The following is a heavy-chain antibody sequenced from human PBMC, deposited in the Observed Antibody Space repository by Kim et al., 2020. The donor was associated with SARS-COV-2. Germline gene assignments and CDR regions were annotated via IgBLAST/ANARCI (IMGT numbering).Heavy chain of an antibody. CDR1: GLNFSSFA. J-gene: IGHJ4*02. V-gene: IGHV3-30*18. Sequence: GGSLRLSCVASGLNFSSFAMHWVRQAPGRGLEWVALISFDGRNEDYADSVKGRFTISRDNSKNTLYLQMSSLRPEDTATYYCAKAVAAIQYFDYWGQGT. CDR2: ISFDGRNE. CDR3: AKAVAAIQYFDY. D-gene: IGHD2-15*01.